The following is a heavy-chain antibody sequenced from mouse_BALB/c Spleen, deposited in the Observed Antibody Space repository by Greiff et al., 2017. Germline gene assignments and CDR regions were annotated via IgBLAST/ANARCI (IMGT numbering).Heavy chain of an antibody. CDR2: ISSGGSYT. CDR3: AREGGRRWYFDV. V-gene: IGHV5-9-4*01. J-gene: IGHJ1*01. D-gene: IGHD2-12*01. Sequence: EVMLVESGGGLVKPGGSLKLSCAASGFTFSSYAMSWVRQSPEKRLEWVAEISSGGSYTYYPDTVTGRFTISRDNAKNTLYLEMSSLRSEDTAMYYCAREGGRRWYFDVWGAGTTVTVSS. CDR1: GFTFSSYA.